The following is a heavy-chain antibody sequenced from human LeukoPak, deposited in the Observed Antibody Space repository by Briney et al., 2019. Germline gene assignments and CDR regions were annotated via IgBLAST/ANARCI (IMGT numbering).Heavy chain of an antibody. CDR2: IDHSGST. CDR3: ANGYPTTGFDF. J-gene: IGHJ3*01. Sequence: SETLSLTCTVSGGSISSYYWSWIRQPPGKGLEWIGYIDHSGSTYHNPSLKSRVTISVDTSKNQFSLNLNSVTAADTAEYYCANGYPTTGFDFWGQGTLVTVSS. CDR1: GGSISSYY. D-gene: IGHD5-24*01. V-gene: IGHV4-59*04.